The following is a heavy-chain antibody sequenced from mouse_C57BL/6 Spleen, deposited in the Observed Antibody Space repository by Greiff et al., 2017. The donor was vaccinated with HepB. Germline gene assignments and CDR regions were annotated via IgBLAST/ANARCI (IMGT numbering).Heavy chain of an antibody. CDR2: ISSGSSTI. CDR3: ARERAFYYDYPYYFDY. D-gene: IGHD2-4*01. CDR1: GFTFSDYG. Sequence: DVHLVESGGGLVKPGGSLKLSCAASGFTFSDYGMHWVRQAPEKGLEWVAYISSGSSTIYYADTVKGRFTISRDNAKNTLFLQMTSLRSEDTAMYYCARERAFYYDYPYYFDYWGQGTTLTVSS. V-gene: IGHV5-17*01. J-gene: IGHJ2*01.